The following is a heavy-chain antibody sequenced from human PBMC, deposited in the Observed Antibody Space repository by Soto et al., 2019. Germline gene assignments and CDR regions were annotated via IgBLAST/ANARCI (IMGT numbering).Heavy chain of an antibody. Sequence: GGSLRLSCAASGFTFSSYGMHWVRQAPGKGLEWVAVISYDGSNKYYADSVKGRFTISRDNSKNTLYLQMDSLRAEDTAVYYCAKLTNARIVGATADGSYWSQGTLVTVSS. V-gene: IGHV3-30*18. CDR1: GFTFSSYG. J-gene: IGHJ4*02. CDR2: ISYDGSNK. CDR3: AKLTNARIVGATADGSY. D-gene: IGHD1-26*01.